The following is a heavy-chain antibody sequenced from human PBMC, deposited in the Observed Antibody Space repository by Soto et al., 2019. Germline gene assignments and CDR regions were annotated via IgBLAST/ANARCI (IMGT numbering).Heavy chain of an antibody. Sequence: GGSLRLSCAASGFSLSGYWMHWVRQAPGKGLVWVSRIDTYGSATKYADSVEGRFSISRDNSKNTQYLQMSSLRADDTALYYCVKGEYYYDSSGYYPFDYWGQGTLVTVSS. CDR2: IDTYGSAT. J-gene: IGHJ4*02. V-gene: IGHV3-74*01. D-gene: IGHD3-22*01. CDR3: VKGEYYYDSSGYYPFDY. CDR1: GFSLSGYW.